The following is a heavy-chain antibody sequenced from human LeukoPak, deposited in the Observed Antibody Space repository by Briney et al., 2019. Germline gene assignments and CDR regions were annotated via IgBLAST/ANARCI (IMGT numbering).Heavy chain of an antibody. CDR1: EFSFSIYW. J-gene: IGHJ3*01. D-gene: IGHD1/OR15-1a*01. CDR2: ITSDGSTT. V-gene: IGHV3-74*01. Sequence: GGSLRLSCFASEFSFSIYWMHWVRQAPGKGLVWVSRITSDGSTTNYADSVEGRFTISRDNAKNTLFLQMNSLRAEDTAVYYCARGWEQQGVGAFHVWGQGTMVTVSS. CDR3: ARGWEQQGVGAFHV.